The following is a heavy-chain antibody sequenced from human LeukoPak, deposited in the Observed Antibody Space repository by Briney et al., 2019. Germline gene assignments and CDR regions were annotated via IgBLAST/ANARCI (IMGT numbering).Heavy chain of an antibody. J-gene: IGHJ5*02. V-gene: IGHV1-18*04. Sequence: ASVKVSCKASGYTFTSYGISWVRQAPGQGLEWMGWISAYNGNTNYAQKLQGRVTMTTDTSTSTAYMELRSLRSDDTAVYYGARTSMGFLGDWFDPWGQGTLVTVSS. CDR3: ARTSMGFLGDWFDP. D-gene: IGHD3-3*01. CDR1: GYTFTSYG. CDR2: ISAYNGNT.